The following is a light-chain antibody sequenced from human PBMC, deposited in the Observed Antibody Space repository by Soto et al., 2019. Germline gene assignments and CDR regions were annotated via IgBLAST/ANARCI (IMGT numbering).Light chain of an antibody. CDR1: SSNIGSNT. Sequence: QSVLTQPPSASGTPGQRVTISCSGSSSNIGSNTVNWYQQLPGTAPQLLIYSNNQRPSGVPDRFSGSKSGTSASLAIGGLQSEDEADYYCAAWDDSLNGYVFGTGTKLTVL. J-gene: IGLJ1*01. CDR3: AAWDDSLNGYV. V-gene: IGLV1-44*01. CDR2: SNN.